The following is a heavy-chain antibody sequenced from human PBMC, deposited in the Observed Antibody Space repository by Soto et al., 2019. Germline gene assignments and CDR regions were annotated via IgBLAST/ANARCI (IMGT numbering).Heavy chain of an antibody. CDR1: GFTFSSYA. J-gene: IGHJ5*02. CDR2: ISGSGGST. D-gene: IGHD2-15*01. Sequence: PGGSLRLSCAASGFTFSSYAMSWVRQAPGKGLEWVSAISGSGGSTYYADSVKGRFTISRDNSKNTLYLQMSSLRAEDTAVYYCAKDWVSCSGGSCYPNWFDPWGQGTLVTVSS. V-gene: IGHV3-23*01. CDR3: AKDWVSCSGGSCYPNWFDP.